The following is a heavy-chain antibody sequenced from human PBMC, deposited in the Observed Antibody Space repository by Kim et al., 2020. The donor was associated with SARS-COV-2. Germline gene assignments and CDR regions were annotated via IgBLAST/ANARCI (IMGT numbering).Heavy chain of an antibody. CDR1: GFTFSNYA. CDR3: ARDPPSHTSGWNY. J-gene: IGHJ4*02. D-gene: IGHD6-19*01. V-gene: IGHV3-23*01. Sequence: GGSLRLSCAASGFTFSNYAMSWVRQAPGMGLEWVSAISGGGGTTYYEDSVKGRFTISRDNAKNTLYLEMSSLRAEDTALYYCARDPPSHTSGWNYWGQGT. CDR2: ISGGGGTT.